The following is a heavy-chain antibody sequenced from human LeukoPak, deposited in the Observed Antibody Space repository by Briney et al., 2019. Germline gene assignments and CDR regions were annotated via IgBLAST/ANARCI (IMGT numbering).Heavy chain of an antibody. V-gene: IGHV3-23*01. CDR3: AKVSVVAGRNAFDI. CDR2: IGGSGTST. Sequence: GGSLRLSCAASGFIFSSYATSWVRQAPGKGLEWVSVIGGSGTSTYYADSVKGRFTISRDNSKNMLYLQMNSLRVEDTAIHYCAKVSVVAGRNAFDIWGQGTMVTVSS. J-gene: IGHJ3*02. D-gene: IGHD3-22*01. CDR1: GFIFSSYA.